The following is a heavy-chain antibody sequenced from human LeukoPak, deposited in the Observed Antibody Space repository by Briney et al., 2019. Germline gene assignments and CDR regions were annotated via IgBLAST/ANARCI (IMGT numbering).Heavy chain of an antibody. V-gene: IGHV1-2*02. D-gene: IGHD3-10*01. Sequence: ASVKVSCKASGYTFTGYYMHWVRQAPGQGLEWMGWINPNSGGTNYAQKFQGRVTMTRDTSIGTAYMELSRLRSDDTAVYYCASWGGSGSYPPFDYWGQGTLVTVSS. CDR1: GYTFTGYY. CDR2: INPNSGGT. J-gene: IGHJ4*02. CDR3: ASWGGSGSYPPFDY.